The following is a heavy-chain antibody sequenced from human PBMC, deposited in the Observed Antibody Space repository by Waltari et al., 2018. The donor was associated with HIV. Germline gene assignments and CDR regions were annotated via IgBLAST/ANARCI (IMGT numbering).Heavy chain of an antibody. CDR2: IDWSVDTT. V-gene: IGHV3-20*04. CDR1: GFIFDDYG. J-gene: IGHJ5*02. Sequence: EVQLVESGGRVVRPGGSLRLSCAASGFIFDDYGMIWVRPAPGKGLELIAGIDWSVDTTRYGDSVKGRFTISRDNAKSSLYLQMNSLRVEDTALYYCARDGNVLSGGYNWFDPWGQGTLVIVSS. D-gene: IGHD1-1*01. CDR3: ARDGNVLSGGYNWFDP.